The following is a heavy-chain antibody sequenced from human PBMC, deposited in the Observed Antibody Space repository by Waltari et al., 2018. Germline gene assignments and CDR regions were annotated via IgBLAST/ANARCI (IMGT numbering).Heavy chain of an antibody. CDR3: ARVGQYCTGISCFDY. CDR2: ISAYNGNT. J-gene: IGHJ4*02. Sequence: QVQLVQSGAEVKEPGASVKVSCKTSGYTFTAYGVSWARRAPGQGLEWLGWISAYNGNTDYPQKLLGRVTMTTDTSTNTAYMELRSLKSDDTAVYYCARVGQYCTGISCFDYWGQGTLVTVSS. CDR1: GYTFTAYG. D-gene: IGHD2-8*02. V-gene: IGHV1-18*04.